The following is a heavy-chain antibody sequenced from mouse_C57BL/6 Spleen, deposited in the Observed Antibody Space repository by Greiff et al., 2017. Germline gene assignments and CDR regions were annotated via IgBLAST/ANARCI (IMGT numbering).Heavy chain of an antibody. Sequence: QVTLKESGPGILQPSPTLSLTCSFSGFSLSTFGMGVGWIRQPSGKGLEWLANICWDNDKYYNPALKSRITISKDTSKNQVFLKIATVDTAVTATDYCARIASDDDEGDYWGQGTTLTVSS. CDR2: ICWDNDK. CDR1: GFSLSTFGMG. V-gene: IGHV8-8*01. J-gene: IGHJ2*01. CDR3: ARIASDDDEGDY. D-gene: IGHD2-4*01.